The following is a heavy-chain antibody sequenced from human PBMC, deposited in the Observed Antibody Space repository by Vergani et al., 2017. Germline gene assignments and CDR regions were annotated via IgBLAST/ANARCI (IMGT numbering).Heavy chain of an antibody. J-gene: IGHJ5*02. V-gene: IGHV4-34*01. CDR1: GGSFSGYY. CDR3: ARGPRGIYCSSTSCPRRYWFDP. D-gene: IGHD2-2*01. CDR2: INHRGST. Sequence: QVQLQQWGAGLLKPSETLSLTCAVYGGSFSGYYWSWIRQPPGKGLEWIGEINHRGSTNYNPSLKSRVTISVDTSKNQFSLKLSSVTAADTAVYYCARGPRGIYCSSTSCPRRYWFDPWGQGTLVTVSS.